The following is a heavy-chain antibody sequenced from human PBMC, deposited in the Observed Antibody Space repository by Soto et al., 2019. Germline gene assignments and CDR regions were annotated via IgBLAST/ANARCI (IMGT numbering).Heavy chain of an antibody. CDR3: ASLDRAMAGFDY. J-gene: IGHJ4*02. V-gene: IGHV1-69*02. D-gene: IGHD5-18*01. Sequence: QVQLVQSGAEVKKPGSSVKVSCKASGGSFSSYTISWVRQAPGQGLEWMGRIIPILGMTNYAQKFQGRVTITEDKSTSTAYMELGSLGSEDTAGYCCASLDRAMAGFDYWGQGTLVTVSS. CDR2: IIPILGMT. CDR1: GGSFSSYT.